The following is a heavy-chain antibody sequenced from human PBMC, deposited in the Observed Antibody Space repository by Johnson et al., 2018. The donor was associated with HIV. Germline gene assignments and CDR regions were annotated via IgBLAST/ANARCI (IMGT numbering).Heavy chain of an antibody. J-gene: IGHJ3*02. V-gene: IGHV3-20*04. CDR1: GFTFDDYG. CDR2: INWNGGST. CDR3: ARWSADAFDI. Sequence: VQLLESGGGVVQPGRSLRLSCAASGFTFDDYGMSWVRQAPGKGLEWVSGINWNGGSTGYADSVKGRFTISRDNAKKSLSLQMNSLRAEDTAVYYCARWSADAFDIWGQGTMVTVSS.